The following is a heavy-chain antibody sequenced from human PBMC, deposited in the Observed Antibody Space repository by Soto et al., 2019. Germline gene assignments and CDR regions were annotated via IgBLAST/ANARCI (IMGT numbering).Heavy chain of an antibody. D-gene: IGHD3-22*01. CDR3: ARVHDSTGSGWFDP. J-gene: IGHJ5*02. Sequence: GGSLRLSCAASGFTFSDYYMSWIRQAPGKGLEWVSYISSSGSTIYYADSVKGRFTISRDNAKHSLYLQMNSLRAEDTAVYYCARVHDSTGSGWFDPWGQGTLVTVSS. CDR1: GFTFSDYY. CDR2: ISSSGSTI. V-gene: IGHV3-11*01.